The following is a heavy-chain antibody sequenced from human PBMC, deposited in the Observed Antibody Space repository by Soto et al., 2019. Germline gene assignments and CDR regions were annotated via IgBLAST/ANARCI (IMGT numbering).Heavy chain of an antibody. CDR1: GFTFSSYG. V-gene: IGHV3-30*18. J-gene: IGHJ6*02. Sequence: GGSLRLSCAASGFTFSSYGMHWVRQAPGKGLEWVAVISYDGSNKYYADSVKGRFTISRDNSKNTLYLQMNSLRAEDTAVYYCAKVMPVEYSSSTYYYYYGMDVWGQGTTVTVS. D-gene: IGHD6-6*01. CDR2: ISYDGSNK. CDR3: AKVMPVEYSSSTYYYYYGMDV.